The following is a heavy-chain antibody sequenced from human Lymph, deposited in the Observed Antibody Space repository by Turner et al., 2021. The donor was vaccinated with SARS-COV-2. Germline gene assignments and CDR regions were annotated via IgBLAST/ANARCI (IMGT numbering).Heavy chain of an antibody. V-gene: IGHV3-23*01. Sequence: EVQLLESGGGLVQPGGSLRLPCAASGFTFSSYAMSWVSQAPGKGLEWVSAISGSGGSTYYADSVKGRFTISRDNSKNTLYLQMNSLRAEDTAVYYCANLYSSSAAGDPWGQGTLVTVSS. D-gene: IGHD6-6*01. CDR1: GFTFSSYA. CDR3: ANLYSSSAAGDP. J-gene: IGHJ5*02. CDR2: ISGSGGST.